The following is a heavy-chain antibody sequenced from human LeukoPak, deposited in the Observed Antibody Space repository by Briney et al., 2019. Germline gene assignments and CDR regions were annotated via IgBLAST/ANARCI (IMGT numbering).Heavy chain of an antibody. CDR3: ATETNGRHYDY. CDR2: IGPTGSDR. J-gene: IGHJ4*02. Sequence: GGSLRLSCTASGLTFSTSGFNWVRHAPGKGLEWVASIGPTGSDRYHADSIKGRFTISRDNANNFLYLQMNSLRAEDTAVYYCATETNGRHYDYWGQGTLLAVSS. V-gene: IGHV3-21*06. D-gene: IGHD1-14*01. CDR1: GLTFSTSG.